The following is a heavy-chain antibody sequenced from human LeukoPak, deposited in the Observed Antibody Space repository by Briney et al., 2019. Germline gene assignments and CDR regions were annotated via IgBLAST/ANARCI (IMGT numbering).Heavy chain of an antibody. D-gene: IGHD5-12*01. CDR2: IRYDGRNK. CDR1: GFTFSTYG. Sequence: GGSLRLSCAASGFTFSTYGMHWVRQAPGKGLEWVAFIRYDGRNKHYADSVKGRFTISRDNSKNTLYLQMNSLRAEDTAFYYCAKDLKGYSDYDFSDYWGQGTLVTVSS. J-gene: IGHJ4*02. V-gene: IGHV3-30*02. CDR3: AKDLKGYSDYDFSDY.